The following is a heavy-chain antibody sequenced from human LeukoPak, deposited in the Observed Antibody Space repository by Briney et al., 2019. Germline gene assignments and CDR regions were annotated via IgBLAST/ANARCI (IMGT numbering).Heavy chain of an antibody. D-gene: IGHD4-17*01. Sequence: PSETLSLTCAVYGGSFSGYYWSWIRQPPGKGLEWIGEINHSGSTNYNPSLKSRVTISVDTSKNQFSLKLSSVTAADTAVYYCARDSSYRMLEGYGDPYYFDYWGQGTLVTVSS. V-gene: IGHV4-34*01. CDR2: INHSGST. J-gene: IGHJ4*02. CDR1: GGSFSGYY. CDR3: ARDSSYRMLEGYGDPYYFDY.